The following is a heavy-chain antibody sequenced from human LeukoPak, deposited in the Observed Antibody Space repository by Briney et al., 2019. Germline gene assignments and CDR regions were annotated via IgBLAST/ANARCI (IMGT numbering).Heavy chain of an antibody. D-gene: IGHD3-16*02. CDR3: ARAGVNDYVWGSYRYTPYYYYYVDV. J-gene: IGHJ6*03. V-gene: IGHV3-21*01. CDR1: GFTFSSYE. CDR2: ISSSSSYI. Sequence: GGSLRLSCAASGFTFSSYEMNWVRQAPGKGLEWVSSISSSSSYIYYADSVKGRFTISRDNAKNSLYLQMNSLRAEDTAVYYCARAGVNDYVWGSYRYTPYYYYYVDVWGKGTTVTVSS.